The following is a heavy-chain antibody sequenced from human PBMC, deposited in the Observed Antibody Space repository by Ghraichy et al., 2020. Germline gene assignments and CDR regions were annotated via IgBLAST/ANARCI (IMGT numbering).Heavy chain of an antibody. CDR1: GFSFGDHW. V-gene: IGHV3-74*01. J-gene: IGHJ4*02. CDR3: AKEELGYFGSGSFSF. Sequence: GGSLRLSCAASGFSFGDHWMHWVHQAPGKGLVWVARINSDGATATYADSVKGRFTVSRDNGNNTLYLQMNSLRADDTAVYYCAKEELGYFGSGSFSFWGQGTMVTVSP. D-gene: IGHD3-10*01. CDR2: INSDGATA.